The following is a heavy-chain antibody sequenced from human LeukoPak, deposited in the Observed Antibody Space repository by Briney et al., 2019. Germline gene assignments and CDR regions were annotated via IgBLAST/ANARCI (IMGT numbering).Heavy chain of an antibody. Sequence: GASVKVSCKASGYTFTSYGISWVRQAPGQGLEWMGWISAYNGNTNYAQKLQGRVTMTTDTSTSTAYMELRSLRSDDTAVYYCARTFLVVEVVPAVHNDYWGQGTLVTVSS. CDR3: ARTFLVVEVVPAVHNDY. V-gene: IGHV1-18*04. CDR1: GYTFTSYG. CDR2: ISAYNGNT. D-gene: IGHD2-2*01. J-gene: IGHJ4*02.